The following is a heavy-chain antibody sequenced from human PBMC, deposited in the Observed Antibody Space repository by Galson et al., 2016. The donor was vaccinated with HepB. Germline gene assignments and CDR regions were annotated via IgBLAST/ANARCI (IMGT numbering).Heavy chain of an antibody. D-gene: IGHD1-14*01. CDR1: GASVSTGTYY. CDR3: ARGTGLDAFHI. CDR2: IYFSGST. Sequence: SETLSLTCPVSGASVSTGTYYWSWIRQPPGKRLEWIGHIYFSGSTKYNPSLMSRVTISLDTSKNEFSLKLRSVTAADTAMYYCARGTGLDAFHIWGQGTMVTVSS. J-gene: IGHJ3*02. V-gene: IGHV4-61*01.